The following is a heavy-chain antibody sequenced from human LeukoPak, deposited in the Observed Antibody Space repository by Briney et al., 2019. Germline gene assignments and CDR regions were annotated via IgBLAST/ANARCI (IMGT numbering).Heavy chain of an antibody. J-gene: IGHJ4*02. CDR2: ISSSGSTI. CDR3: ARVNPANIVVVPAAIGFDY. V-gene: IGHV3-11*01. Sequence: GGSLRLSCAASGFTFSDYYMSWIRRAPGKGLEWVSYISSSGSTIYYADSVKGRFTISRDNAKNSLYLQMNSLRAEDTAVYYCARVNPANIVVVPAAIGFDYWGQGTLVTVSS. D-gene: IGHD2-2*02. CDR1: GFTFSDYY.